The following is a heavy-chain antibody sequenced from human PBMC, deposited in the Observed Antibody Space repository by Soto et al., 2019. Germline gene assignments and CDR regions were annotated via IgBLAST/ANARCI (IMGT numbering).Heavy chain of an antibody. V-gene: IGHV3-30*18. CDR3: AKEGGLSGSYYISSSYYFDY. CDR1: GFTFSSYG. D-gene: IGHD1-26*01. J-gene: IGHJ4*02. CDR2: ISYDGSNT. Sequence: QVQLVESGGGVVQPGRSLRLSCVASGFTFSSYGMHWVRQAPGKGLEWVAIISYDGSNTYYADSVKGRFTISRDNSKNTLYLQINNMRAEDTSVYYCAKEGGLSGSYYISSSYYFDYWGQGTLVTVSS.